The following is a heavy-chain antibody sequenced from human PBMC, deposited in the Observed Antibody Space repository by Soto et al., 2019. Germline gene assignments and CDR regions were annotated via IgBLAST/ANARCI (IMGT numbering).Heavy chain of an antibody. D-gene: IGHD6-13*01. CDR1: GFSLCISV. Sequence: TLCCASCGFSLCISVMDVARQTQGKGLEWVSYIGSSGTGIFYTDSVKGRFTISRDNAQNSLHLQMNSLRVEDTAVYYCARILSSSSGPKFDYWGQATLVTAAS. CDR2: IGSSGTGI. V-gene: IGHV3-48*03. CDR3: ARILSSSSGPKFDY. J-gene: IGHJ4*03.